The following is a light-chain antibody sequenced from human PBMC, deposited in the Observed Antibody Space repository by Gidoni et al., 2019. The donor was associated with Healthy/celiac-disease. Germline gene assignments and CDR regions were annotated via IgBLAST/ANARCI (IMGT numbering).Light chain of an antibody. Sequence: QLVLTQSPSASASLGASVKLTCTLSSGHSSYAIAWHQQQPEKGPRYLMKLNSDGSHSKGDGIPDRCSGSSSGAERYLTISSLQSEDEADYYCQTWGTGIHGVFGGGTKLTVL. J-gene: IGLJ2*01. CDR3: QTWGTGIHGV. CDR2: LNSDGSH. V-gene: IGLV4-69*01. CDR1: SGHSSYA.